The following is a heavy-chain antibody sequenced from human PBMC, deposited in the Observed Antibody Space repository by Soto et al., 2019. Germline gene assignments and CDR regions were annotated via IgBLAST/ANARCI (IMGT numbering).Heavy chain of an antibody. D-gene: IGHD4-17*01. Sequence: QVQLVQSGAEVRKPGSSVKVSCEASGGSFNNYVISWLRQAPGQGLKWMGGIIPNYETANYAQKFRGRLTITADRATNTAYMELNSLRPEDTATYYCARYWNAGTLYGAFDIWGQETTVIVS. J-gene: IGHJ3*02. V-gene: IGHV1-69*06. CDR2: IIPNYETA. CDR3: ARYWNAGTLYGAFDI. CDR1: GGSFNNYV.